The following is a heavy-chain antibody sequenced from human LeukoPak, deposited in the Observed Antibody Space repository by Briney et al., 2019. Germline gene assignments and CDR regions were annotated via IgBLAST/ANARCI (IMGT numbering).Heavy chain of an antibody. CDR1: DGSISSYY. D-gene: IGHD1-26*01. J-gene: IGHJ6*02. V-gene: IGHV4-59*01. CDR3: ARDRTYSDSSTTYFYGMDV. Sequence: SETLSLTCTISDGSISSYYWSWIRQPPGKGLEWIGYISYSGSTKYNPSLESRVTISVDTSKSQFSLKLRSVTAADTAVYYCARDRTYSDSSTTYFYGMDVWGHGTTVTVSS. CDR2: ISYSGST.